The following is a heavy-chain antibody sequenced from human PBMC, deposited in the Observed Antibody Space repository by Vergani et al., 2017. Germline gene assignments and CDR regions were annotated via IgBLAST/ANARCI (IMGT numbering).Heavy chain of an antibody. J-gene: IGHJ5*02. CDR2: VCYDGSNK. Sequence: QVQLVQSGGGVVQPGRSLRLSCSASGFMFSTYAMPWVRQAPGKGLEWVAVVCYDGSNKHYADSVKGRFTISRDNYENTVYLQMNSRRVEDTAGYYWAGGVRGWYVWFDPWGQGTLVTVSS. V-gene: IGHV3-33*01. CDR3: AGGVRGWYVWFDP. CDR1: GFMFSTYA. D-gene: IGHD6-19*01.